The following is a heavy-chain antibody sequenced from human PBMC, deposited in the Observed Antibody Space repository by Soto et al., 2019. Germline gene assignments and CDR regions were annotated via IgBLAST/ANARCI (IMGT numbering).Heavy chain of an antibody. CDR1: GFTFSSYS. D-gene: IGHD3-3*01. J-gene: IGHJ6*03. V-gene: IGHV3-48*01. CDR3: ARHSPPLRFLEWLSPNNYYYYYMDV. Sequence: GGSLRLSCAASGFTFSSYSMTWVRQAPGKGLEWVCYISSSSSTIYYADSVKGRFTISRDNAKNSLYLQVNSLRAEDTAVYYCARHSPPLRFLEWLSPNNYYYYYMDVWSKGTTVTVSS. CDR2: ISSSSSTI.